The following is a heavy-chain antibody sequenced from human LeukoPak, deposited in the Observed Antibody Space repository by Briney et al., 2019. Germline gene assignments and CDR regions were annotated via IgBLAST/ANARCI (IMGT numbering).Heavy chain of an antibody. Sequence: SETLSLTCTVSGYSISSGYYWSWIRQPAGKGLEWIGRIYTSGSTNYNPSLKSRVTMSVDTSKNQFSLKLSSVTAADTAVYYCARESPDYDYVWGSYRYYYYYYMDVWGKGTTVTISS. CDR3: ARESPDYDYVWGSYRYYYYYYMDV. CDR2: IYTSGST. CDR1: GYSISSGYY. J-gene: IGHJ6*03. V-gene: IGHV4-4*07. D-gene: IGHD3-16*02.